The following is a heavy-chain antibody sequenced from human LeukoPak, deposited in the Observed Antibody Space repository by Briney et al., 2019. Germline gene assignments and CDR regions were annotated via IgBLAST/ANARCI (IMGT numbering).Heavy chain of an antibody. CDR2: ISYDGSNK. CDR1: GFTFSSYV. V-gene: IGHV3-30*03. J-gene: IGHJ4*02. Sequence: GGSLRLSCAASGFTFSSYVMSWVRQAPGKGLEWVAVISYDGSNKYYADSVKGRFTISRDNSKNTLYLQMNSLRAEDTAVYYCARGYSSSWSTDLDYWGQGTLVTVSS. D-gene: IGHD6-13*01. CDR3: ARGYSSSWSTDLDY.